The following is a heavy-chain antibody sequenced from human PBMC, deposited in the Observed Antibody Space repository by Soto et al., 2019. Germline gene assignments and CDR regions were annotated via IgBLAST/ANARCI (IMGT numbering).Heavy chain of an antibody. CDR1: GYSFAGHY. CDR2: INPNSGGT. D-gene: IGHD3-9*01. CDR3: ARDSHYDILTGYSRNAFDM. V-gene: IGHV1-2*02. J-gene: IGHJ3*02. Sequence: QVQLVQSGAEVKKPGASVRVSCKTSGYSFAGHYLHWVRQAPGQGLDWMGWINPNSGGTIYAQRFKGRVTMTRATSISTAYMVLTSLRSDDTAVYYCARDSHYDILTGYSRNAFDMWGRGTVVTVSS.